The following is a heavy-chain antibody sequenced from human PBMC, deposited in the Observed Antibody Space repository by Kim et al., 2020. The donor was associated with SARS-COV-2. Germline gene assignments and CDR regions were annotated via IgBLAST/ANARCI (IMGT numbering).Heavy chain of an antibody. CDR2: ISSSSSTI. D-gene: IGHD2-15*01. CDR3: ASHIVVVVARQMEYYYGMDV. J-gene: IGHJ6*02. Sequence: RGSLRLSCAASGFTFSSYSMNWVRQAPGKGLEWVSYISSSSSTIYYADSVKGRFIISRDNAKNSLYLQMNSLRAEDTAVYYCASHIVVVVARQMEYYYGMDVWGQGTTVTISS. CDR1: GFTFSSYS. V-gene: IGHV3-48*04.